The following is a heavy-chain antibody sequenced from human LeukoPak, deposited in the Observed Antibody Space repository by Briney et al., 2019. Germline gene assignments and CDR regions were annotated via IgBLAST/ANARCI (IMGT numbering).Heavy chain of an antibody. J-gene: IGHJ4*02. Sequence: GASVKVSCKASGYTFVSYDINWVRQAPGQGPEWMGWMSPKSGNTGYAQKFQGRVTMTRDTSINTAYMELSGLISEDTAVYYCTRGPPNWGYDFWGQGTLVTVSS. D-gene: IGHD7-27*01. CDR3: TRGPPNWGYDF. CDR1: GYTFVSYD. V-gene: IGHV1-8*01. CDR2: MSPKSGNT.